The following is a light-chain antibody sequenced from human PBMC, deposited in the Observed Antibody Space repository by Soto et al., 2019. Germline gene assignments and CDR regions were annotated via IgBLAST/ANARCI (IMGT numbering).Light chain of an antibody. V-gene: IGKV3-15*01. CDR2: GAS. CDR3: QQYDNWPRP. Sequence: EIVMTQSPVTLSVSPGERATLSCRANQSVSNNLAWYQQKPGQPPRLLIYGASTRATGMSARFSGSGSETELTLTISSLQSEDFAVYYCQQYDNWPRPFGQGTRLEIK. CDR1: QSVSNN. J-gene: IGKJ2*01.